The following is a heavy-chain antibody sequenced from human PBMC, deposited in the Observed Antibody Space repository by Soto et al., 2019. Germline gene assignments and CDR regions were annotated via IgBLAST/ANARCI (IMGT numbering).Heavy chain of an antibody. D-gene: IGHD6-19*01. V-gene: IGHV4-30-2*01. Sequence: QPPGKALEWVGFIYHSGVTSYNPSLKSRVSISLDMSNSQCTLNLRSVTAADTAVYYCAGMPYTSGLRVDPWGPGSLVNVPQ. CDR2: IYHSGVT. CDR3: AGMPYTSGLRVDP. J-gene: IGHJ5*02.